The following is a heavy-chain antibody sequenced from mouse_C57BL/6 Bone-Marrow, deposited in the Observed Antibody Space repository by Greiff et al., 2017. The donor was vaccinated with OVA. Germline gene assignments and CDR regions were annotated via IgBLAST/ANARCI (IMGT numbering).Heavy chain of an antibody. D-gene: IGHD1-1*01. J-gene: IGHJ2*02. Sequence: VQLQHPGAELVRPGTSVKLSCKASGYTFTNYWMHWVKQRPGQGLEWIGVIAPSDSYINYNQKFKGRATLTVDTSSSTAYMHLSSLTSEDSAVYYCAHYGSRFYLHYWGQGTSLTVSS. CDR1: GYTFTNYW. CDR3: AHYGSRFYLHY. V-gene: IGHV1-59*01. CDR2: IAPSDSYI.